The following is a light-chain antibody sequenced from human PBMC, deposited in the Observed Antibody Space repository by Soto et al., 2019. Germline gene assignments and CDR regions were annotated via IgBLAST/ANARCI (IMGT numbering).Light chain of an antibody. CDR2: LGS. CDR3: MQALSHT. CDR1: QSLLHRNGHNY. Sequence: DIVMTQSPLSLPVTPGEPASITCKSSQSLLHRNGHNYLDWFLQKPGQSPQLLIYLGSYRAAGVPDRFSGSGAGTDFTLKSSRVEAEDVGIYYCMQALSHTFGQGTKLEIK. J-gene: IGKJ2*01. V-gene: IGKV2-28*01.